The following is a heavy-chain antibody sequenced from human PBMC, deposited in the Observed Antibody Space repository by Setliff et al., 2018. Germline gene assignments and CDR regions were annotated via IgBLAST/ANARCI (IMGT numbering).Heavy chain of an antibody. CDR1: GGTFSSYA. CDR2: IIPVFGTA. J-gene: IGHJ6*03. CDR3: ARDTFGRGLNYYYYYMDV. Sequence: SVKVSCKASGGTFSSYAISWVRQAPGQGLEWMGGIIPVFGTANYAQEFQGRVTITADESTSTAYMELSSLRSGDTAVYYCARDTFGRGLNYYYYYMDVWGKGTTVTVSS. V-gene: IGHV1-69*13. D-gene: IGHD3-3*01.